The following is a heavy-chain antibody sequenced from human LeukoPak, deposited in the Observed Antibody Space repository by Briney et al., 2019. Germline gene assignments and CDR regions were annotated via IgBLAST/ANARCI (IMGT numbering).Heavy chain of an antibody. V-gene: IGHV4-59*01. Sequence: SETLSLTCTVSGGSLGSYFWSWIRQSPGKRLEWIGYIYYNGITNYNPSLKSRVTISVDTSKYQFSLKLTSVTAADTAVYYCARWVDHWGQGILVTVSS. CDR2: IYYNGIT. CDR1: GGSLGSYF. J-gene: IGHJ4*02. CDR3: ARWVDH.